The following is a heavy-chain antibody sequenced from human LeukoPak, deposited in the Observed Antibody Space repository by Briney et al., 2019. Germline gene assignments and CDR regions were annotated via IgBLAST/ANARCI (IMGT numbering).Heavy chain of an antibody. J-gene: IGHJ4*02. D-gene: IGHD2-15*01. CDR1: GGSISTYY. CDR3: ARGRQWSSY. Sequence: SETLSLTCTASGGSISTYYWSWIRQPPGKGLEWIGYTYYSGSTNYNPSLKSRVTISLDTSKTQFSLNLSSVTAADTAVYYCARGRQWSSYWGQGTLVTVSS. CDR2: TYYSGST. V-gene: IGHV4-59*01.